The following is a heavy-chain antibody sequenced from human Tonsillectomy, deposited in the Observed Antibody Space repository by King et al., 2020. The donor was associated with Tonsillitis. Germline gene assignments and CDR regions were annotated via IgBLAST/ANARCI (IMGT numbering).Heavy chain of an antibody. Sequence: VQLVESGAEVKKPGASVKVSCKASGYTFTSYGISWVRQAPGQGLEGMGWISAYNGKTNYAQKLQGRVTMTTETSTSPAYMELRSLRSDDTAVYYCAGDDYDIVTAYYYYGMDVWGQGTTVTVSS. CDR1: GYTFTSYG. CDR3: AGDDYDIVTAYYYYGMDV. D-gene: IGHD3-9*01. J-gene: IGHJ6*02. V-gene: IGHV1-18*01. CDR2: ISAYNGKT.